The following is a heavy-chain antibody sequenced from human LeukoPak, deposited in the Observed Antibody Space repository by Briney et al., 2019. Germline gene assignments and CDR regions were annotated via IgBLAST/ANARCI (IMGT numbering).Heavy chain of an antibody. CDR3: ARDMPDSPVGLDY. Sequence: SETLSLTCAVSGGSISSGGYSWSWIRQPPGKGLEWIGYIYHSGSTYYNPSLKSRVTISVDTSKNQFSLKLSSVTAADTAVYYCARDMPDSPVGLDYWGQGTLVTVSS. CDR2: IYHSGST. CDR1: GGSISSGGYS. V-gene: IGHV4-30-2*01. D-gene: IGHD2-2*01. J-gene: IGHJ4*02.